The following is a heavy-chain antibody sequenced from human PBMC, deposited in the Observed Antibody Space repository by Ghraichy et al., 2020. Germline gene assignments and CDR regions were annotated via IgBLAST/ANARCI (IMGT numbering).Heavy chain of an antibody. Sequence: GGLRLSCAASGFTFSSYAMSWVRQAPGKGLEWVSAISGSGGSTYYADSVKGRFTISRDNSKNTLYLQMNSLRAEDTAVYYCAKDGLGATHYYYYGMDVWGQGTTVTVSS. V-gene: IGHV3-23*01. CDR1: GFTFSSYA. CDR2: ISGSGGST. D-gene: IGHD1-26*01. CDR3: AKDGLGATHYYYYGMDV. J-gene: IGHJ6*02.